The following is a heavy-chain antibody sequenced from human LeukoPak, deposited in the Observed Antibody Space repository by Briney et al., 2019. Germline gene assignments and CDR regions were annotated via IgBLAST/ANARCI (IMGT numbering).Heavy chain of an antibody. CDR3: ARDRDSYRLDY. D-gene: IGHD3-16*02. V-gene: IGHV3-30*03. Sequence: QPGGSLRLSCATSGFSFSVHGMHWVRQAPGKGLEWVAGVANDGSRTHYADSVKGRFTISRDNSKNTLSLQMNSLGALDTAVYYCARDRDSYRLDYWGQGTLVTVSS. J-gene: IGHJ4*02. CDR1: GFSFSVHG. CDR2: VANDGSRT.